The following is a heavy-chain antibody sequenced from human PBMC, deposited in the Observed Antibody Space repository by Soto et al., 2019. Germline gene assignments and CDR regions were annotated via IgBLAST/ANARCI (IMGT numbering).Heavy chain of an antibody. Sequence: PSETLSLTCAVYGGSFSGYYWSWIRQPPGKGLEWIGEINHSGSTNYNPSLKSRVTISVDTSKNQFSLKLSSVTAADTAVYYCARCKPGITMVRGVIIKGPNYYYGMDVWGQGTTVTVSS. CDR1: GGSFSGYY. D-gene: IGHD3-10*01. CDR2: INHSGST. J-gene: IGHJ6*02. CDR3: ARCKPGITMVRGVIIKGPNYYYGMDV. V-gene: IGHV4-34*01.